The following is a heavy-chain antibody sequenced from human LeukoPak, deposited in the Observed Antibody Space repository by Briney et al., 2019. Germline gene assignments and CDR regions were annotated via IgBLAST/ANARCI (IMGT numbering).Heavy chain of an antibody. CDR2: RYETGST. Sequence: KPSETLSLTCSISGDSISKSAFYWGWIRQPPGKGLEWIGSRYETGSTFQNPSLKSRVTISVDTSKNQFSLNLTSVTAADTAVYFCARHYGLNYYDSTALDYWGQGILVTVSS. J-gene: IGHJ4*02. CDR3: ARHYGLNYYDSTALDY. CDR1: GDSISKSAFY. D-gene: IGHD3-22*01. V-gene: IGHV4-39*01.